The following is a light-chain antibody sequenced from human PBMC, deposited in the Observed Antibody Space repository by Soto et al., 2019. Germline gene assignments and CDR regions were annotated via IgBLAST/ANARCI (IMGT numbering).Light chain of an antibody. CDR1: QGISSA. CDR2: DAS. J-gene: IGKJ2*01. V-gene: IGKV1-13*02. CDR3: QQFNSYPYT. Sequence: AIQLTQSPSSLSASVGDRVTITCRASQGISSALAWYQQKPGKAPRLLIYDASSLESGVPSRFSGSGSGTDFTLTISSLRPEDFATYYCQQFNSYPYTFGQGTKVDIK.